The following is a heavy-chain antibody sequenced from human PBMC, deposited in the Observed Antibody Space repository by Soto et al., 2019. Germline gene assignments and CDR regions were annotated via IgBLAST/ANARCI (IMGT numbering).Heavy chain of an antibody. V-gene: IGHV4-59*08. CDR2: IYYSGST. CDR3: GRFSAKSARRGRDGAGVVPAAQYYYYYYMDA. Sequence: PSETLSLTCTLSGSSISNYYWSSIRQPPGKGLEWIGYIYYSGSTNYNPSLRRRVTISVDTSKNQFSLKLSSVTAADPAVYYGGRFSAKSARRGRDGAGVVPAAQYYYYYYMDAWGEESTVTVSS. J-gene: IGHJ6*03. CDR1: GSSISNYY. D-gene: IGHD2-2*01.